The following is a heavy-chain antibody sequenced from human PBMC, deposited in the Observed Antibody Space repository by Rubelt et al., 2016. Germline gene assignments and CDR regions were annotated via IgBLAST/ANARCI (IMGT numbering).Heavy chain of an antibody. CDR1: GYTFTSYA. J-gene: IGHJ3*02. V-gene: IGHV1-3*01. CDR3: ARGARRYSMDPRNAFDI. Sequence: QVQLVQSGAEVKKPGASVKVSCKASGYTFTSYAMHWVRQAPGQRLEWMGWINAGNGNTKYSQKFQGRGTITRETSASTAYMELSSLRSEDTAVYYCARGARRYSMDPRNAFDIWGQGTMVTVSS. D-gene: IGHD4-11*01. CDR2: INAGNGNT.